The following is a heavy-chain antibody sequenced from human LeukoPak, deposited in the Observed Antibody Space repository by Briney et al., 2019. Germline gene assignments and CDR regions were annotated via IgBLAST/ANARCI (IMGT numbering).Heavy chain of an antibody. CDR1: GYTFTYYE. CDR3: ARNDNNYFGSGSYPPDY. Sequence: GASVKVSCKASGYTFTYYEIHWVRQAPGQGLEWMGRINPKSGGTHYAQKFEDRVTMTRDVFINTAYMELSRLRPDDTALYYCARNDNNYFGSGSYPPDYWGQGTLVIVSS. J-gene: IGHJ4*02. D-gene: IGHD3-10*01. V-gene: IGHV1-2*06. CDR2: INPKSGGT.